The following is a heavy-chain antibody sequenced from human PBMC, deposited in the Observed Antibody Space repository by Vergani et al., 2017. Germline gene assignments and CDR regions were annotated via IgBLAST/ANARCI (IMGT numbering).Heavy chain of an antibody. D-gene: IGHD4-17*01. V-gene: IGHV4-61*01. CDR2: IYYSGST. Sequence: QVQLQESGPGLVKPSETLSLTCTVSGGSVSSGSYYWSWIRQPPGKGLEWIGYIYYSGSTNYNPSLKSRVTISLETSKNQFSLKLSSVTAADTAVYYCARVLGSTVTTYHYYYMDVWGKGTTVTVSS. CDR3: ARVLGSTVTTYHYYYMDV. CDR1: GGSVSSGSYY. J-gene: IGHJ6*03.